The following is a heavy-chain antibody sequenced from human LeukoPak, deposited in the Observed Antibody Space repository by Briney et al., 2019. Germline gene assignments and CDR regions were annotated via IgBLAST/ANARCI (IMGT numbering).Heavy chain of an antibody. Sequence: PSETLSLTCTVSGGSLSNYYWSWIRQPPGKGLEWIGYIYYSGSINYNPSLKSRVTISVDMSKNQFSLQLSSVTAADTAVYYCGRQSRDGDYIAKLFDYWGQGTLVTVSS. V-gene: IGHV4-59*08. CDR3: GRQSRDGDYIAKLFDY. J-gene: IGHJ4*02. CDR2: IYYSGSI. D-gene: IGHD4-17*01. CDR1: GGSLSNYY.